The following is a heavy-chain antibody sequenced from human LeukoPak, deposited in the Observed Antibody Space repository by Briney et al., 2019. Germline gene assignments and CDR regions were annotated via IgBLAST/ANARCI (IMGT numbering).Heavy chain of an antibody. Sequence: ASVKVSFTASGYTFTSYGISWVRQAPGQGLEWMGWISAYNGNTNYAQKLQGRVTMTTDTPTSTAYMELSSLRSEDTAVYYCATDRGDWGQGTLVTVSS. D-gene: IGHD3-16*01. J-gene: IGHJ4*02. V-gene: IGHV1-18*01. CDR2: ISAYNGNT. CDR1: GYTFTSYG. CDR3: ATDRGD.